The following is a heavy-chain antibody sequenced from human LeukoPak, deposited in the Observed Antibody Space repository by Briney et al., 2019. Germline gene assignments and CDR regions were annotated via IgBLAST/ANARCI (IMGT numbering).Heavy chain of an antibody. D-gene: IGHD3-22*01. V-gene: IGHV3-11*01. J-gene: IGHJ4*02. CDR2: ISSSGSTI. Sequence: PGGSLRLSCAASGFTFSDYYMSWIRQAPGKGLEWVSYISSSGSTIYYADSVKGRFTISRDNAKNSLYLQMNSLRAEDTAVYHCARDSLLYYYDSSGGLDYWGQGTLVTVSS. CDR1: GFTFSDYY. CDR3: ARDSLLYYYDSSGGLDY.